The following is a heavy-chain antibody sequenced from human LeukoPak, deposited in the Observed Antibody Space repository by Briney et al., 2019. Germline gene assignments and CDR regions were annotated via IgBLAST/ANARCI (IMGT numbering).Heavy chain of an antibody. J-gene: IGHJ4*02. CDR2: ISAYNGNT. V-gene: IGHV1-18*01. Sequence: ASVKVSCKASGYTFTSYGISWVRQAPGQGLKWMGWISAYNGNTNYAQKLQGRVTMTTDTSTSTAYMELRSLRSDDTAVYYCARDLSIAVAGQIFDYWGQGTLVTVSS. CDR1: GYTFTSYG. CDR3: ARDLSIAVAGQIFDY. D-gene: IGHD6-19*01.